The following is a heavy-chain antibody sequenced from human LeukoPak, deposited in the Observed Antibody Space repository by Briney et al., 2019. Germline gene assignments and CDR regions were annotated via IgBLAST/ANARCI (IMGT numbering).Heavy chain of an antibody. CDR3: SKDISAGGLDV. V-gene: IGHV3-9*01. Sequence: GGSLRLSCVAPRFMVNDHAMHWVRQTPGKGLEWVAGVFWNGVDKGYADSVKGRFTIFRDNAKNSIYLQMNSLRIEDTALYYCSKDISAGGLDVWGPGTPVTVSS. CDR1: RFMVNDHA. CDR2: VFWNGVDK. J-gene: IGHJ6*02. D-gene: IGHD3-16*02.